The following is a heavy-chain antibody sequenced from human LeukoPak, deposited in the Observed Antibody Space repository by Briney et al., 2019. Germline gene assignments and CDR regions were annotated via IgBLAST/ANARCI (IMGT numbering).Heavy chain of an antibody. D-gene: IGHD3-16*01. CDR3: ARYLMLAAFDI. CDR1: GGSISSSSYY. J-gene: IGHJ3*02. V-gene: IGHV4-39*01. Sequence: PSETLSLTCTVSGGSISSSSYYWGWIRQPPGKGLEWIGSIYYSGSTYYNPSLKSRVTISVDTSKNQFSLKLSSVTAADTAVYYCARYLMLAAFDIWGQGTMVTVSS. CDR2: IYYSGST.